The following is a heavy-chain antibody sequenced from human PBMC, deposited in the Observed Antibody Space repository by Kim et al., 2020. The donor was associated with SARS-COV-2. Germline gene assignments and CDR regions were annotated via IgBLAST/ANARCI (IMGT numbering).Heavy chain of an antibody. J-gene: IGHJ4*02. CDR2: INHSGST. D-gene: IGHD1-1*01. Sequence: SETLSLTCAVYGGSFSGYYWSWIRQPPGKGLEWIGEINHSGSTNYNPSLKSRVTXSVDTSKNQFSLKLSSVTAADTAVYYCARXGYNSKAVDYWGQGTLVTVSS. CDR3: ARXGYNSKAVDY. V-gene: IGHV4-34*01. CDR1: GGSFSGYY.